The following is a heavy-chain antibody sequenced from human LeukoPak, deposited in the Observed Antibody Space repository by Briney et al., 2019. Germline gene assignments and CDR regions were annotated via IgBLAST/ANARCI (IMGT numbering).Heavy chain of an antibody. CDR1: GFTFSSYG. V-gene: IGHV3-30*03. CDR3: ARGDYFGSGSYSDY. CDR2: ISYDGSNK. J-gene: IGHJ4*02. Sequence: GGSLRLSCAASGFTFSSYGMHWVRQAPGKGLEWVAVISYDGSNKYYTDSVKGRFTISRDNSKNSLYLQMNSLRIEDTAVYYCARGDYFGSGSYSDYWGQGTLVTVSS. D-gene: IGHD3-10*01.